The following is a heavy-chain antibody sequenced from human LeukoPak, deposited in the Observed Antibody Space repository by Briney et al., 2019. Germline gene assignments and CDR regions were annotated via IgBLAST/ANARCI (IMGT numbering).Heavy chain of an antibody. Sequence: GGSLRLSCAASGFTFDDYAMHWVRQAPGKGLEWVSGISWNSDSIGYVDSVKGRFTISRDNAKNSLYLQMNSLRAEDTALYYCAKGSCSGGSCYYLDYWGQATLVTVSS. CDR2: ISWNSDSI. D-gene: IGHD2-15*01. CDR3: AKGSCSGGSCYYLDY. CDR1: GFTFDDYA. V-gene: IGHV3-9*01. J-gene: IGHJ4*02.